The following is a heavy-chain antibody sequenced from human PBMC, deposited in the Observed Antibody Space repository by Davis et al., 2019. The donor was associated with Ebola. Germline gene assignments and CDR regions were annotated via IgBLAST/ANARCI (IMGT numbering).Heavy chain of an antibody. J-gene: IGHJ4*02. CDR3: ARGMGELALN. V-gene: IGHV7-4-1*02. CDR2: ITTNTASP. D-gene: IGHD3-16*01. Sequence: AASVKVSCKASGYTFTNYAMNWVRQAPGQRFEWLGWITTNTASPTYARGFSERSVFSLDTSVDTAFLQINNLKAEDTAIYYCARGMGELALNWGQGTLVTVSS. CDR1: GYTFTNYA.